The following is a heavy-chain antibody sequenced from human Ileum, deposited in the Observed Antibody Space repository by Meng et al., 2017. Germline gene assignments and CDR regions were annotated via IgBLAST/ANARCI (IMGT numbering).Heavy chain of an antibody. CDR3: VCFGGFSGFDP. V-gene: IGHV3-74*01. J-gene: IGHJ5*02. Sequence: EGQLVESGGGLVQAGGSLRLSGATSGFTFREHYMHWVRQAPGKGLGLVSRINSDGGGGNYADFVKGRFTISRDNAKNTLYLQMYSLTVDDTAIYYCVCFGGFSGFDPWGQGTLVTVSS. CDR1: GFTFREHY. D-gene: IGHD3-10*01. CDR2: INSDGGGG.